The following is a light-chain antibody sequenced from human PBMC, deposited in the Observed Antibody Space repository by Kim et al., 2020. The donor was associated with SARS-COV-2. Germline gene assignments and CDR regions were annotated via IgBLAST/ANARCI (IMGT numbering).Light chain of an antibody. CDR1: RSNIGINY. CDR3: AAWDDYLSAGA. J-gene: IGLJ3*02. V-gene: IGLV1-47*01. CDR2: GDN. Sequence: GQMVTISCSASRSNIGINYVCWYQPLPGTAPKLLIYGDNQRPAGVPDRFSGSKSGTSASLAISGLRPEDEADYYCAAWDDYLSAGAFGGGTQLTVL.